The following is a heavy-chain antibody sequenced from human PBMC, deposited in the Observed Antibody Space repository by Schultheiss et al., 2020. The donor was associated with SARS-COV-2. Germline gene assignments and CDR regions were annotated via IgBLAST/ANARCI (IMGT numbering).Heavy chain of an antibody. CDR1: GGSVSSGPYY. CDR3: ASGYEALDY. D-gene: IGHD5-12*01. J-gene: IGHJ4*02. CDR2: INHSGST. V-gene: IGHV4-61*01. Sequence: SQTLSLTCSVSGGSVSSGPYYWNLIRQPPGKGLEWIGEINHSGSTNYNPSLKSRVTISVDKSKNQFSLKLSSVTAADTAVYYCASGYEALDYWGQGTLVTVSS.